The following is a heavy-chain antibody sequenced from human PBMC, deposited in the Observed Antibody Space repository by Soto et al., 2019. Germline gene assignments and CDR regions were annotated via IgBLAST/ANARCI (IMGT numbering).Heavy chain of an antibody. J-gene: IGHJ4*02. CDR1: GGSISSYY. CDR2: IYYSGST. D-gene: IGHD3-9*01. V-gene: IGHV4-59*08. Sequence: SETLSLTCTVSGGSISSYYWSWIRQPPGKGLEWIGYIYYSGSTNYNPSLKSRVTISVDTSKNQFSLKLSSVTAADTAVYYCARQAMPGTRGYFDWLSPDYYFDYWGQGTLVTVSS. CDR3: ARQAMPGTRGYFDWLSPDYYFDY.